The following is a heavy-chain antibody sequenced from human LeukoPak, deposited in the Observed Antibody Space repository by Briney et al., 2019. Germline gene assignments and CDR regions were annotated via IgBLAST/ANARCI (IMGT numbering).Heavy chain of an antibody. CDR1: GFTLNKYW. CDR2: INIDGSNT. J-gene: IGHJ4*02. V-gene: IGHV3-74*01. Sequence: GGSLRLSCAASGFTLNKYWMHWVRQATGRGLVGVSRINIDGSNTNYADSVKGRFTISRDNAKNTLYLQMDSLRAEDTAVYYCARSLGGAYDYWGQGTLVTVSS. CDR3: ARSLGGAYDY. D-gene: IGHD1-26*01.